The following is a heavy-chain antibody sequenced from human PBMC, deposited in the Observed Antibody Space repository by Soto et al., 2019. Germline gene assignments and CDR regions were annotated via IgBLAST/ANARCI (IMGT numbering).Heavy chain of an antibody. J-gene: IGHJ1*01. Sequence: QVQLVQSGAEVKKPGASVKVSCKASGYTFTGYYMHWVRQAPGQGLEWMGWINPNSGGTNYAQKFQGRVTMTRDTSISTAYMELSRLRSDDTAVYYCARGGTWVTMVTTLDFQHWGQGTLVTVSS. CDR3: ARGGTWVTMVTTLDFQH. CDR1: GYTFTGYY. V-gene: IGHV1-2*02. D-gene: IGHD4-17*01. CDR2: INPNSGGT.